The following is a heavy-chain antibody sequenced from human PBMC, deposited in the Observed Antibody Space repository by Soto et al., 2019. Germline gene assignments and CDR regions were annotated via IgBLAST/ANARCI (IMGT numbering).Heavy chain of an antibody. V-gene: IGHV2-5*01. Sequence: SRPTLVNPTQTHTLTCTFSGFSLSTSGVGVGWIRQPPGKALEWLALIYCNDHKRYSPSLKSRLTITKDTSKNQVVLTMTHMDPVDTATYYCAHSPGRITIFGVVIATPVTVNWFDPWGQGTLVTVSS. D-gene: IGHD3-3*01. CDR2: IYCNDHK. CDR1: GFSLSTSGVG. J-gene: IGHJ5*02. CDR3: AHSPGRITIFGVVIATPVTVNWFDP.